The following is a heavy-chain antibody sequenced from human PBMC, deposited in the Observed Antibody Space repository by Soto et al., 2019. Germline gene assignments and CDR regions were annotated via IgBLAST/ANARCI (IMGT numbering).Heavy chain of an antibody. D-gene: IGHD6-19*01. J-gene: IGHJ6*02. CDR1: GYTFNDYW. CDR2: IKGDGSEK. Sequence: EVHLVESGGGLVQPGGSLRLSCAASGYTFNDYWMAWVRQTPGKGLEWVANIKGDGSEKYYEDSVRGRFTITRDNAKNSLYLQMNSLGVEDTAVYYCARDRGSGFHGQDAWGMDVWGQGTTVTVSS. V-gene: IGHV3-7*05. CDR3: ARDRGSGFHGQDAWGMDV.